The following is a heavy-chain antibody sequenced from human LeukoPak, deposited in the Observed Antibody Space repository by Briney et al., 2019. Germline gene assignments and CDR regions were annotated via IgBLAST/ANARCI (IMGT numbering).Heavy chain of an antibody. CDR2: INHSGST. Sequence: SETLSLTCAVYGGSFSGYYWSWIRQPPGKGLEWIGEINHSGSTNYKSSLKSRVTISVDTSKNQFSLKLSSVTAADTAVYYCARMNRRNYYDSSGYSSWGQGTLVTVSS. CDR1: GGSFSGYY. J-gene: IGHJ5*02. CDR3: ARMNRRNYYDSSGYSS. V-gene: IGHV4-34*01. D-gene: IGHD3-22*01.